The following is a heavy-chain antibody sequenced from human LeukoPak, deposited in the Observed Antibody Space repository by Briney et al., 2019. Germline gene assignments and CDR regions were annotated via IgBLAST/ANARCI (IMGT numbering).Heavy chain of an antibody. V-gene: IGHV3-30*04. Sequence: GGSLRLSCAASGFTFSSYAMHWVRQAPGKGLEWVAVISYDGSNKYYADSVKGRFTISRDNSKNTLYLQMNSLRAEDTAVYYCAKTRCSSTSCYLNYYYYMDVWGKGTTVTVSS. D-gene: IGHD2-2*01. CDR3: AKTRCSSTSCYLNYYYYMDV. CDR2: ISYDGSNK. CDR1: GFTFSSYA. J-gene: IGHJ6*03.